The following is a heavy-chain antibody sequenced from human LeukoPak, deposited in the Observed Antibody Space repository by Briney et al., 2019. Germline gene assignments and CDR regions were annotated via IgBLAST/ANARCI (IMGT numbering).Heavy chain of an antibody. CDR3: AREAYCGGDCYSQPIYGTDV. CDR2: ISSSGSTI. CDR1: GFTFSDYY. Sequence: GGSLRLSCAASGFTFSDYYMSWIRQAPGKGLEWVSYISSSGSTIYYADSVKGRFTISRDNAKNSLYLQMNSLRAEDTAVYYCAREAYCGGDCYSQPIYGTDVWGQGTTVTVSS. V-gene: IGHV3-11*01. D-gene: IGHD2-21*02. J-gene: IGHJ6*02.